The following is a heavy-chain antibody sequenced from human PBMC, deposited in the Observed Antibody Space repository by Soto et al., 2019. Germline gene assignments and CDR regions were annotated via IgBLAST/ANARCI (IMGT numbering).Heavy chain of an antibody. D-gene: IGHD2-8*01. CDR1: RYSFTDYH. CDR3: ARGDSTDCSNGVCSLFYNHHMGV. J-gene: IGHJ6*02. V-gene: IGHV1-2*04. Sequence: ASVKVSCKASRYSFTDYHIHWVRQAPGQGLEWLGRINPKSGGTSTAQRFQGWVTMTTDTSISTASMELTRLTSDDTAIYYCARGDSTDCSNGVCSLFYNHHMGVWGQGTTVTVSS. CDR2: INPKSGGT.